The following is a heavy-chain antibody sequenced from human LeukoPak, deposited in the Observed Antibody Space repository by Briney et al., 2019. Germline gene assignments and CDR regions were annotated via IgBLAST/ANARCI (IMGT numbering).Heavy chain of an antibody. CDR3: AKDKLQLLILDYFDY. D-gene: IGHD4-11*01. J-gene: IGHJ4*02. V-gene: IGHV3-23*01. CDR2: ISRSGGDT. Sequence: GGSLRLSCAASGFTFSSYAMTWVRQAPGKGLEWVSAISRSGGDTEYADSVKGRFTISRDNSKNTLYLQMNSLRPEDTAVYYCAKDKLQLLILDYFDYWGQGTLVTVSS. CDR1: GFTFSSYA.